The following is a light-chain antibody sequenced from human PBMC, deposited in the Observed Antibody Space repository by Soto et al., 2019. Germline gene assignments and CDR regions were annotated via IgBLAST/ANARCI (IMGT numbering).Light chain of an antibody. J-gene: IGKJ1*01. CDR3: MQALQTRT. Sequence: DIVMTQSPLSLPVTPGEPASISCRSSQSLLHSNGYNYLDWYLQKPGQSPQLLIYLGSYRASGVPDRFSGSGSGTDFTLNISRVEAEDVGVYYCMQALQTRTFGQGTKVDIK. V-gene: IGKV2-28*01. CDR2: LGS. CDR1: QSLLHSNGYNY.